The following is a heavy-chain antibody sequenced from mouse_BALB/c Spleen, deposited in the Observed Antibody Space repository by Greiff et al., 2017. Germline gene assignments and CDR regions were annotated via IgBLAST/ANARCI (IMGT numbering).Heavy chain of an antibody. J-gene: IGHJ2*01. CDR3: ARNYRYDGYFDY. CDR1: GFTFSSYA. D-gene: IGHD2-14*01. V-gene: IGHV5-6-5*01. Sequence: EVQRVESGGGLVKPGGSLKLSCAASGFTFSSYAMSWVRQTPEKRLEWVASISSGGSTYYPDSVKGRFTISRDNARNILYLQMSSLRSEDTAMYYCARNYRYDGYFDYWGQGTTLTVSS. CDR2: ISSGGST.